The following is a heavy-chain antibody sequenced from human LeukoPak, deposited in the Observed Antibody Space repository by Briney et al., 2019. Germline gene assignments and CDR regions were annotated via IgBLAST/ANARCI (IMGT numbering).Heavy chain of an antibody. J-gene: IGHJ4*01. CDR1: GFTFSSYV. Sequence: GGSLRLSCAASGFTFSSYVMGWVRQAPGKGLEWVSALSGSGGSTYYADSVKGRLTISRDNSKNTLYLQMNSLRAEDTVVYFCAKNFYGDYNVFFDYWGHGTLVTVSS. CDR3: AKNFYGDYNVFFDY. CDR2: LSGSGGST. D-gene: IGHD4-17*01. V-gene: IGHV3-23*01.